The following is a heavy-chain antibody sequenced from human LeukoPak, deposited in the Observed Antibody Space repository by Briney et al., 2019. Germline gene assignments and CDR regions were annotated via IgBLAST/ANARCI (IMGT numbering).Heavy chain of an antibody. J-gene: IGHJ3*02. Sequence: ASVKVSCKASGYTFTGYYMHWVRQAPGQGLEWMGWINPNSGGTNYAQKFQGRVTMTRDTSISTAYMELSRLRSDDTAVYYCAREVVVVPAAPKGNDAFDIWGQGTMVTVSS. CDR1: GYTFTGYY. CDR2: INPNSGGT. V-gene: IGHV1-2*02. D-gene: IGHD2-2*01. CDR3: AREVVVVPAAPKGNDAFDI.